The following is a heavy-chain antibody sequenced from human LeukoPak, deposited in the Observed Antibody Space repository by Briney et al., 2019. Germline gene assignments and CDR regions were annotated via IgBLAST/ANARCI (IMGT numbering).Heavy chain of an antibody. CDR3: ATAGAYGSGRKYYYYYMDV. J-gene: IGHJ6*03. Sequence: ASVKVSCKASGYIFTGYYMHWVRQAPGQALEWMGWINPNSDDTNYAQKSQGRVTMTRDTSISTAYVELSRLRSDDTAVYYCATAGAYGSGRKYYYYYMDVWGKGTTVTISS. D-gene: IGHD3-10*01. CDR2: INPNSDDT. CDR1: GYIFTGYY. V-gene: IGHV1-2*02.